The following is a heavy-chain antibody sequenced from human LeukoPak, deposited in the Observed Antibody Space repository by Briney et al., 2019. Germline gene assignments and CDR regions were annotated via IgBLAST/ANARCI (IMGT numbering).Heavy chain of an antibody. D-gene: IGHD1-26*01. CDR3: ARYSGSYHGFDY. CDR2: IKQDGSEK. V-gene: IGHV3-7*04. CDR1: GFTFSNYW. Sequence: GGSLRLSCAASGFTFSNYWMTWVRQAPGKGLECVANIKQDGSEKYYVDSVRGRFTISRDNAKNSLDLQMNSLRAEDTAVYYCARYSGSYHGFDYWGQGTLVTVSS. J-gene: IGHJ4*02.